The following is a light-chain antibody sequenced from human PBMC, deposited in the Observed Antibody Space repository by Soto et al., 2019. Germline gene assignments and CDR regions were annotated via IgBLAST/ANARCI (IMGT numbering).Light chain of an antibody. Sequence: EIVLTQSPGTLSLPPGERVTLSCRASQSVRNNYLAWYQQKPGQAPRLLIYGASSRATGIPDRFSGSGSATDFTLTISRLEPEDFAVYYCQQYGTSPPLTFGGGTKVDIK. J-gene: IGKJ4*01. V-gene: IGKV3-20*01. CDR3: QQYGTSPPLT. CDR1: QSVRNNY. CDR2: GAS.